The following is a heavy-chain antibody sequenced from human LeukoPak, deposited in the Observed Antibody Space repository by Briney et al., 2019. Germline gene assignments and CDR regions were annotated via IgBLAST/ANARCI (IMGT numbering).Heavy chain of an antibody. CDR2: ISSSGSTI. CDR1: GFTYSDYY. V-gene: IGHV3-11*04. Sequence: GGPLRLSCAASGFTYSDYYMSWIRQAPGKGLEWVSYISSSGSTIYYSDSVKGRFTISRDNAKNSLYLQMNSLRAEDTAVYYCARVRDVVVGAAAITRDNWFDPWGQGTLVTVSS. CDR3: ARVRDVVVGAAAITRDNWFDP. J-gene: IGHJ5*02. D-gene: IGHD2-2*01.